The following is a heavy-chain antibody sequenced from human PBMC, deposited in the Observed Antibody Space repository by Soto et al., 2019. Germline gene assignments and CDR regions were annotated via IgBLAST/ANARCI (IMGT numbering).Heavy chain of an antibody. CDR1: GFTFSSYS. J-gene: IGHJ3*01. Sequence: GGSLRLSCAASGFTFSSYSMNWVRQAPGKGLEWVSSISSSSSYIYYADSVKGRFTISIDNAKNSLYLQMNSLRAEDTAVYYCAREVVVAAEVDFWGQGTMVTVSS. D-gene: IGHD2-15*01. CDR2: ISSSSSYI. V-gene: IGHV3-21*01. CDR3: AREVVVAAEVDF.